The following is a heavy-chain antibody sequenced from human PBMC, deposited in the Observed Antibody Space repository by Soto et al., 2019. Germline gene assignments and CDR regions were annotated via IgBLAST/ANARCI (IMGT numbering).Heavy chain of an antibody. CDR2: ISAYNGST. D-gene: IGHD5-12*01. CDR1: GYTFTSYG. J-gene: IGHJ6*02. V-gene: IGHV1-18*01. Sequence: GASLKVSWEACGYTFTSYGISWVRQAPGHGLAWMGWISAYNGSTNYAQKLQGRVTMTTDTSTSTAYMELRSLRSDDTAVYYWARDSRGVYGMDVWGQGTTVTVSS. CDR3: ARDSRGVYGMDV.